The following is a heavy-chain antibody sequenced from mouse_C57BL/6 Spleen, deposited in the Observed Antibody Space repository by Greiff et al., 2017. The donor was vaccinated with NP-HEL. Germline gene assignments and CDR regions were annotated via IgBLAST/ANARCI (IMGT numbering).Heavy chain of an antibody. CDR2: ISSGSSTI. J-gene: IGHJ1*03. CDR1: GFTFSDYG. CDR3: AREFPYYYGRGYFDV. V-gene: IGHV5-17*01. Sequence: EVKLVESGGGLVKPGGSLKLSCAASGFTFSDYGMHWVRQAPEKGLEWVAYISSGSSTIYYADTVKGRFTISRDNAKNTLFLQMTSLRSEDTAMYYCAREFPYYYGRGYFDVWGTGTTVTVSS. D-gene: IGHD1-1*01.